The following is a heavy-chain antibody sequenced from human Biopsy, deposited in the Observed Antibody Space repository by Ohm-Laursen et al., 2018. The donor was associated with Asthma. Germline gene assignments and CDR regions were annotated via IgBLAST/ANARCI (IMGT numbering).Heavy chain of an antibody. CDR1: GFTFTIFA. J-gene: IGHJ4*02. V-gene: IGHV3-23*01. CDR3: AKDIGSIEDY. D-gene: IGHD1-26*01. CDR2: ITRSAGRT. Sequence: SLRLSCAASGFTFTIFAMSWVRQSPGKGLEWVSAITRSAGRTDYADAVKGLFTISRDNSKNTLYLQLNSLRAEDTAVYYGAKDIGSIEDYWGQGTLVTVSS.